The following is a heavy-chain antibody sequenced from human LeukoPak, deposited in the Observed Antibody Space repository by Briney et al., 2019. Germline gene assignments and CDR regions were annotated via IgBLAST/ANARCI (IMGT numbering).Heavy chain of an antibody. CDR3: ARDLSGQQLDLFDY. CDR1: GFTFSSYS. Sequence: KPGGSLRLSCAASGFTFSSYSMNWVRQAPGKGLEWVSSISSSSSYIYYADSVKGRFTISRDNAKNSLYLQMNSLRAEDTAVYYCARDLSGQQLDLFDYWGQGTLVTVSS. V-gene: IGHV3-21*01. CDR2: ISSSSSYI. J-gene: IGHJ4*02. D-gene: IGHD6-13*01.